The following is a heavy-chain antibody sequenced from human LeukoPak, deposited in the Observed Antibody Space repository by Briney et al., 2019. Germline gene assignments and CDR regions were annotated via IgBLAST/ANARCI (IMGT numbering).Heavy chain of an antibody. CDR3: ARILDSAWGELGY. Sequence: GGSLRLSCAASGFTFSSYEMNWVRQAPGKGLQWVSSISDSGDSTYYADSVKGRFTISRDNSKNTLYLQINSLRAEDTAVYYCARILDSAWGELGYWGQGTLVTVSS. J-gene: IGHJ4*02. V-gene: IGHV3-48*03. CDR1: GFTFSSYE. CDR2: ISDSGDST. D-gene: IGHD6-19*01.